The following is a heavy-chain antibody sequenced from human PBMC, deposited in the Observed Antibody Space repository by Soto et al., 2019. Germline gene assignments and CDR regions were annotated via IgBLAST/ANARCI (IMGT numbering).Heavy chain of an antibody. D-gene: IGHD3-22*01. CDR1: GYTFTGYY. J-gene: IGHJ6*02. CDR3: ARGVYYDSSGSRDYHYYGMNV. Sequence: GASVKVSCKASGYTFTGYYMHWVRQAPGQGLERMGWISPNNDDTKYAQKFQGRVIMTTDTSSKTAYLDLRSLRSDDTAVYYCARGVYYDSSGSRDYHYYGMNVWGQGTTVTVSS. V-gene: IGHV1-2*02. CDR2: ISPNNDDT.